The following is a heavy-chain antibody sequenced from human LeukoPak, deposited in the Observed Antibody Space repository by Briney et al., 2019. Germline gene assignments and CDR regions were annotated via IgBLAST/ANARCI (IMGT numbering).Heavy chain of an antibody. CDR2: ISYSGST. CDR3: ARDYGGKFDY. V-gene: IGHV4-59*01. CDR1: GVSISSYY. Sequence: SETLSLTCTVSGVSISSYYWSWIRQPPGKGLEWIGYISYSGSTKYNPSLKSRVTISVDTSKNQFSLKLSSVTAADTAVYYCARDYGGKFDYWGQGTLVTVSP. D-gene: IGHD4-23*01. J-gene: IGHJ4*02.